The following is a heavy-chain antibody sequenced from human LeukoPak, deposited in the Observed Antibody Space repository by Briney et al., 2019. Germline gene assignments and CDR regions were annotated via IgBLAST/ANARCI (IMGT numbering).Heavy chain of an antibody. D-gene: IGHD6-13*01. CDR3: AGGRKKAAAGTGAYNWFDP. CDR1: GYTFTSYD. CDR2: MNPNSGNT. V-gene: IGHV1-8*03. J-gene: IGHJ5*02. Sequence: GASVKVSCKASGYTFTSYDINWVRQATGQGLEWMGWMNPNSGNTGYAQKFQGRVTITRNTSISTAYMELSSLRSEDTAVYYCAGGRKKAAAGTGAYNWFDPWGQGTLVTVSS.